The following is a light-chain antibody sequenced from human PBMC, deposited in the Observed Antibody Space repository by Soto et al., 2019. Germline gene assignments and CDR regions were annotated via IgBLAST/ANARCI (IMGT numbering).Light chain of an antibody. CDR1: QSVSNNY. CDR2: GAS. V-gene: IGKV3-20*01. CDR3: QQYGSSGT. Sequence: EIVMTQSPATLSVSPGERATLPCRASQSVSNNYLAWYQQKPGQAPRLLIYGASNRATGIPDRFSGSGSGTDFTLTISRLEPEDFAVYYCQQYGSSGTFGQGTKVDI. J-gene: IGKJ1*01.